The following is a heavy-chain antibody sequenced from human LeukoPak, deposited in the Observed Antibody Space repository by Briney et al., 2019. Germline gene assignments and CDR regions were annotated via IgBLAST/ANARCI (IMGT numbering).Heavy chain of an antibody. CDR2: IYHSGST. V-gene: IGHV4-38-2*02. J-gene: IGHJ5*02. CDR1: GYSISSGYY. CDR3: ATGVLWFGGDTGGWFDP. D-gene: IGHD3-10*01. Sequence: PSETLSLTCTVSGYSISSGYYWGWIRQPPGKGLEWIGSIYHSGSTNYNPSLKSRVTISVDTSENQFSLKLSSVTAADTAVYYCATGVLWFGGDTGGWFDPWGQGTLVTVSS.